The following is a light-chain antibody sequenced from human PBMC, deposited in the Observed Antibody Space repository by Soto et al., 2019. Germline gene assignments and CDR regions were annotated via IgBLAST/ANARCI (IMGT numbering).Light chain of an antibody. Sequence: QTPTTQSVAPGERATLSCRASQSVSSNLAWYQQKPGEAPRLLIFGAYTRAAGVPARFSGSGSGTEFTLTITSLQSEDIALYYCQQYRIWPPITFGQGTRLEIK. CDR2: GAY. CDR1: QSVSSN. J-gene: IGKJ5*01. V-gene: IGKV3-15*01. CDR3: QQYRIWPPIT.